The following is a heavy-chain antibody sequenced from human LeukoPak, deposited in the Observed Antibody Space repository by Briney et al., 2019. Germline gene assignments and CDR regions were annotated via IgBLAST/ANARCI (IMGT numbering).Heavy chain of an antibody. V-gene: IGHV1-2*02. CDR2: INPNSGGT. D-gene: IGHD7-27*01. CDR1: GYTFTGYY. Sequence: ASVKVSCKASGYTFTGYYMHWVRQASGQGLEWMGWINPNSGGTNYAQKFQGRVTMTRDTSISTAYMELSRLRSDDTAVYYCARGGPGDRGYYYYMDVWGKGTTVTVSS. J-gene: IGHJ6*03. CDR3: ARGGPGDRGYYYYMDV.